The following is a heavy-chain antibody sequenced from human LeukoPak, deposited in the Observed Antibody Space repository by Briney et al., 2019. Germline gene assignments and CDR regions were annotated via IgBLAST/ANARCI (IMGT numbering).Heavy chain of an antibody. CDR1: GGSISSSSDY. V-gene: IGHV4-39*07. CDR3: ARISSVWVKDYYYYMDV. J-gene: IGHJ6*03. D-gene: IGHD3-16*02. CDR2: LYCRGST. Sequence: SETLSLTCTVSGGSISSSSDYWGWIRQPPGKGLEWIGSLYCRGSTYYKASLKSRVTISIDTSKNQFSLKLSSMTAADTAVYYCARISSVWVKDYYYYMDVWGKGTTVTVSS.